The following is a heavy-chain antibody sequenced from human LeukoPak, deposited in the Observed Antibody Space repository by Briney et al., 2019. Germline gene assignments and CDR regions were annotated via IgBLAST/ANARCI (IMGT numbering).Heavy chain of an antibody. Sequence: GGSLRLSCAASGFTFSSYWMSWVRQAPGKGLEWVANIKQDGSEKLFGDSVKGRFTISRDNAKKSLYLQMNSLRAEDTAVYYFARDLNIIVVPAHGMDVWGQGTTVTVSS. CDR1: GFTFSSYW. V-gene: IGHV3-7*01. J-gene: IGHJ6*02. CDR2: IKQDGSEK. D-gene: IGHD2-2*01. CDR3: ARDLNIIVVPAHGMDV.